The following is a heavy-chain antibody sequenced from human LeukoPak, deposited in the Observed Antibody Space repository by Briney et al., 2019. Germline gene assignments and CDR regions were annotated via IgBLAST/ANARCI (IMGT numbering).Heavy chain of an antibody. V-gene: IGHV1-2*04. CDR1: GYTFTGYY. CDR2: INPDSGGT. Sequence: ASVKVSCKASGYTFTGYYMSWVRHAPGQGLEWMGWINPDSGGTHYAQNFQGWVTMTRDTSISTAYMELSRLRSDDTAVYYCARGTLTAPRSAFDIWGQGTMVTVSS. CDR3: ARGTLTAPRSAFDI. J-gene: IGHJ3*02. D-gene: IGHD1-14*01.